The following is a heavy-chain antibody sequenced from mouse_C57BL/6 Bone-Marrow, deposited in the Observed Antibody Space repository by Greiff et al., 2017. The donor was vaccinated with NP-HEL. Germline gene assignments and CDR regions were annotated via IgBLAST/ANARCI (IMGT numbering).Heavy chain of an antibody. Sequence: EVQLQQSGPELVKPGASVKISCKASGYTFTDYYMNWVKQSHGKSLEWIGDINPNNGGTSYNQKFKGKATLTVDKSSSTAYMELRSLTSEDSAVYYCARSRSNPYYFDYWGQGTTLTVSS. CDR2: INPNNGGT. CDR1: GYTFTDYY. V-gene: IGHV1-26*01. J-gene: IGHJ2*01. CDR3: ARSRSNPYYFDY. D-gene: IGHD2-5*01.